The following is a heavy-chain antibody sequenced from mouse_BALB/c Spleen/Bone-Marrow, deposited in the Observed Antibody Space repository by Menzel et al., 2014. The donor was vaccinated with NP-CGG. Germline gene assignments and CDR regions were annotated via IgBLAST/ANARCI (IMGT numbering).Heavy chain of an antibody. J-gene: IGHJ2*01. CDR3: ARSYYGSSYYFDY. Sequence: EVQLVESGGGLVQPGGFRKLSCAASGFTFSSFGMHWVRQAPEKGLEWVAYISSGSSTIYYADTVKGRFTISRDNPKNTLFLQMTSLRSEDTAMYYCARSYYGSSYYFDYWGQGTTLTVSS. CDR2: ISSGSSTI. V-gene: IGHV5-17*02. CDR1: GFTFSSFG. D-gene: IGHD1-1*01.